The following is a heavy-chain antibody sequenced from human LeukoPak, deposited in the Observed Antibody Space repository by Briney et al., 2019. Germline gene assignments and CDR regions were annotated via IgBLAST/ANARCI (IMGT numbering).Heavy chain of an antibody. J-gene: IGHJ4*02. Sequence: ASVKVSCKASGYTFTSYGISWVRQAPGQGLEWMGWISAYNGNTNYAQKLQGRVTMTTDTSTSTAYMELRSLRSGDTAVYYCARPGYSSSWYHFDYWGQGTLVTVSS. CDR1: GYTFTSYG. CDR3: ARPGYSSSWYHFDY. CDR2: ISAYNGNT. D-gene: IGHD6-13*01. V-gene: IGHV1-18*01.